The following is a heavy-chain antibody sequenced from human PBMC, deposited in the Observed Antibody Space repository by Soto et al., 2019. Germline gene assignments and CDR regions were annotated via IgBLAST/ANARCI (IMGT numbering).Heavy chain of an antibody. CDR2: INPSGGST. CDR3: ARGSGGTMIVVVIGFDAFDI. V-gene: IGHV1-46*01. J-gene: IGHJ3*02. CDR1: GYTFTGYY. D-gene: IGHD3-22*01. Sequence: ASVKVSCKASGYTFTGYYMHWVRQAPGQGLEWMGIINPSGGSTSYAQKFQGRVTMTRDTSTSTVYMELSSLRSEDTAVYYCARGSGGTMIVVVIGFDAFDIWGQGTMVTVSS.